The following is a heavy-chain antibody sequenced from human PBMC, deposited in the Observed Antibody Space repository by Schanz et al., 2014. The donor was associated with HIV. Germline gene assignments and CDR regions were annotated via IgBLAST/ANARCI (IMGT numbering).Heavy chain of an antibody. V-gene: IGHV3-23*04. CDR3: GTYNYGSGHDY. Sequence: EVLLVESGGGFVQPGGSLRLSCATSGFPFAAYAMSWVRQDPGRGLEWVSAISTGGERTFYADSVKGRFTISRDNSKNTLYLQMNSLRAEDTAIYHCGTYNYGSGHDYWGQGTLVTVSS. J-gene: IGHJ4*02. CDR2: ISTGGERT. CDR1: GFPFAAYA. D-gene: IGHD3-10*01.